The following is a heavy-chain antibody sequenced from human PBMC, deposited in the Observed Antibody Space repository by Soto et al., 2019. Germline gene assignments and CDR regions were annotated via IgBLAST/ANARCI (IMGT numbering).Heavy chain of an antibody. CDR3: ARSRREGYTYYDFWSGSLDV. D-gene: IGHD3-3*01. J-gene: IGHJ6*02. CDR1: GGTFSSYA. V-gene: IGHV1-69*01. CDR2: IIPIVGTA. Sequence: QVQLVQSGAEVKKPGSSVKVSCKASGGTFSSYAISWVRQAPGQGLEWIGGIIPIVGTANYAQKFQGRVTITADESTSTAYMELSSLRSEDTAVYYCARSRREGYTYYDFWSGSLDVWGQGTTVTVSS.